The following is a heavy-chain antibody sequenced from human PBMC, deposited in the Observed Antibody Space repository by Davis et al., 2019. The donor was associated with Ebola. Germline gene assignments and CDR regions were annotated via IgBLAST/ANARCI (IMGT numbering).Heavy chain of an antibody. Sequence: GEFLKISCAASGFTFSSYAMHWVRQAPGKGLEWVAVISYDGSNKYYADSVKGRFTISRDNSKNTLYLQMGSLRAEDMAVYYCARDDGTVTTWAMDVWGQGTTVTVSS. CDR3: ARDDGTVTTWAMDV. J-gene: IGHJ6*02. CDR1: GFTFSSYA. D-gene: IGHD4-17*01. V-gene: IGHV3-30*14. CDR2: ISYDGSNK.